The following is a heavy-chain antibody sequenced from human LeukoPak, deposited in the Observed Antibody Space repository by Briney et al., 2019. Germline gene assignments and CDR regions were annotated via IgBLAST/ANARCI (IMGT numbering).Heavy chain of an antibody. CDR2: ISGSGGST. D-gene: IGHD5-18*01. CDR1: GFTFSSYA. Sequence: GGSLRLSCAASGFTFSSYAMSWVRQAPGKGLEWVSAISGSGGSTYYADSVKGPFTISRDNSKNTLYLQMNSLRAEDTAVYYCAKALYSYGYYYYMDVWGKGTTVTVSS. V-gene: IGHV3-23*01. CDR3: AKALYSYGYYYYMDV. J-gene: IGHJ6*03.